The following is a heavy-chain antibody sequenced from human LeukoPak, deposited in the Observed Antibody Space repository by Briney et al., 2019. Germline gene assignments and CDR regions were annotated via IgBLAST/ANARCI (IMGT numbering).Heavy chain of an antibody. CDR1: GGSFSGYY. Sequence: SETLSLTCAVYGGSFSGYYWSWIRQPPGKGLEWIGEINHSGSTNYNPSLKSRVTISVDTSKNQFSLKLSSVTAADTAVYYCARVAPTYYYDSSGYYYYFDHWGQGTLVTVSS. CDR2: INHSGST. V-gene: IGHV4-34*01. J-gene: IGHJ4*02. D-gene: IGHD3-22*01. CDR3: ARVAPTYYYDSSGYYYYFDH.